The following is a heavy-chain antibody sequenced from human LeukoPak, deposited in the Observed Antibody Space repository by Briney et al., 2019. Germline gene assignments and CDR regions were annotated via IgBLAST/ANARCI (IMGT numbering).Heavy chain of an antibody. Sequence: SETLSLTCTVSGGSITNYYWSWIRQPPGKGLEWIGYIYYTGSTNYNPSLKSRVTISIDTSNNQFSLKLSSVTAADTAVYYCARSTRITMVRGVIINNWFDPWGQGTLVTVSS. D-gene: IGHD3-10*01. V-gene: IGHV4-59*12. CDR1: GGSITNYY. CDR2: IYYTGST. J-gene: IGHJ5*02. CDR3: ARSTRITMVRGVIINNWFDP.